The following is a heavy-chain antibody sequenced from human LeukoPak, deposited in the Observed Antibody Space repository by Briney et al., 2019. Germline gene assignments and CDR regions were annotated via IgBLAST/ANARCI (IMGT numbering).Heavy chain of an antibody. CDR2: ISGSGGST. D-gene: IGHD2-2*02. Sequence: GGSLRLSCAASGFTFSSYAMSWVRQAPGKGLEWVSAISGSGGSTYYADSVKGRFTISRDNSKNTLYLQMNSLRAEDTAVYYCAKDGRCSSTSCYSYYGMDVWGQGTMVTVSS. J-gene: IGHJ6*02. V-gene: IGHV3-23*01. CDR3: AKDGRCSSTSCYSYYGMDV. CDR1: GFTFSSYA.